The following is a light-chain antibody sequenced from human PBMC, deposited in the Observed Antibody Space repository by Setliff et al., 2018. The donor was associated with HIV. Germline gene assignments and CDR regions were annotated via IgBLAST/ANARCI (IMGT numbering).Light chain of an antibody. CDR3: AAWDDSLSGGV. Sequence: QSVLTQPPPASGTPGQRVTISCSGGSSNIGSNTVNWYQQVPGTAPKLLIYRNNQRPSGVPDRFSGSKSGTSASLAISGLRSEDEADYYCAAWDDSLSGGVFGTGTKVTVL. CDR2: RNN. J-gene: IGLJ1*01. V-gene: IGLV1-47*01. CDR1: SSNIGSNT.